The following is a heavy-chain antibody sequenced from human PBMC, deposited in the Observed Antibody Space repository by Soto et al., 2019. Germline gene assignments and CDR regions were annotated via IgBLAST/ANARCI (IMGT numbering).Heavy chain of an antibody. V-gene: IGHV1-2*02. CDR3: GRGRSGQIVVFY. CDR2: IGPESGAT. Sequence: ASVKVSCKASGYTFTGHYIHWVRQAPEQGPEWMGEIGPESGATRYAQKFQGRVTMTRDTSITTVYMELRNLSPDDTAVYYCGRGRSGQIVVFYWGQGTPVTVSS. D-gene: IGHD1-26*01. J-gene: IGHJ4*02. CDR1: GYTFTGHY.